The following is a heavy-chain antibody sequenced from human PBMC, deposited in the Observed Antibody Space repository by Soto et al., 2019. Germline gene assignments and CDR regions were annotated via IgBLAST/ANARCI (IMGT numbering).Heavy chain of an antibody. D-gene: IGHD3-10*01. CDR3: ARRVYYGSGSPRKRYYFDY. CDR1: GGSISSSSYY. Sequence: QLQLQESGPGLVKPSETLSLTCTVSGGSISSSSYYWGWIRQPPGKGLEWIGSIYYSGSTYYNPSLKSRVTISVDTSKNQFSLKLSSVTAADTAVYYCARRVYYGSGSPRKRYYFDYWGQGTLVTVSS. V-gene: IGHV4-39*01. J-gene: IGHJ4*02. CDR2: IYYSGST.